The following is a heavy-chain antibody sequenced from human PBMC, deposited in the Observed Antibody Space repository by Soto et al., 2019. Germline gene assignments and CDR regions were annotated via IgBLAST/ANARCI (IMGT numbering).Heavy chain of an antibody. Sequence: GASVKVSCKASGYTFTSYAMHWVRQAPGQRLEWMGWINAGNGNTKYSQKFQGRVTITRDTSASTAYMELSSLRSEDTAVYYCARSYDFWSGYPYYYYYYMDVWGKGTTVTVSS. V-gene: IGHV1-3*01. D-gene: IGHD3-3*01. CDR2: INAGNGNT. CDR1: GYTFTSYA. CDR3: ARSYDFWSGYPYYYYYYMDV. J-gene: IGHJ6*03.